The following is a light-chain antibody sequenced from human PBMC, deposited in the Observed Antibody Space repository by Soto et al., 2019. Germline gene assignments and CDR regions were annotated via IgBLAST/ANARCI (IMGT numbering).Light chain of an antibody. J-gene: IGKJ1*01. CDR1: QSVSIN. CDR3: QQYDNWPPWT. V-gene: IGKV3-15*01. Sequence: EIVMTQSPATLSVSPGERATLSCRASQSVSINLAWYQQKPGQAPGLLIYGASIRATGIPARFSGSGSGTEFTLTISSLQSEDFAVYYCQQYDNWPPWTFGQGTKVEI. CDR2: GAS.